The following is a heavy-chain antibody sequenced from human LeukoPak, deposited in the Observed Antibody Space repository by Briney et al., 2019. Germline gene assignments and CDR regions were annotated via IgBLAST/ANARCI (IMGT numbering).Heavy chain of an antibody. CDR1: GFSFSSYD. J-gene: IGHJ4*02. Sequence: GGPLRLSCAASGFSFSSYDMHWVRQATGKGLEWVSAIGTAGDTYYPGSVKGRFTISRENAKNSLYLQMNSLRAEDTAVYYCARELGYYDSSGYYDANFDYWGQGTLVTVSS. CDR2: IGTAGDT. D-gene: IGHD3-22*01. CDR3: ARELGYYDSSGYYDANFDY. V-gene: IGHV3-13*01.